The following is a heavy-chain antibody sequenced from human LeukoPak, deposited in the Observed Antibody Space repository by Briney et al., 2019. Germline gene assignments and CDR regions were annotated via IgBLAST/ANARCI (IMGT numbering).Heavy chain of an antibody. J-gene: IGHJ5*02. CDR1: GYHFTGYH. Sequence: ASVKVSCRASGYHFTGYHVHWVRQAPGQGLEWMRRISTDSGDADIAQKFQGRVTMTRDTSISTAYMELSRLTSDDSAVYYCAGLGSTVKGRIDPWGQGTSVTVSS. V-gene: IGHV1-2*02. CDR3: AGLGSTVKGRIDP. CDR2: ISTDSGDA. D-gene: IGHD5/OR15-5a*01.